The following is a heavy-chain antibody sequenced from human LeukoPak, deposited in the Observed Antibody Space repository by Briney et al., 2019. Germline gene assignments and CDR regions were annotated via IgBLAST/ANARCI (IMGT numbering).Heavy chain of an antibody. Sequence: GGSLRLSCAASGFTFSDYYMSWIRQAPWKGLEWVSYISSSSSYTNYADSVKGRFTISRDNAKNSLYLQMNSLRAEDTAAYYCARVYYGSGTPGAFDIWGQGTMVTVSS. V-gene: IGHV3-11*06. J-gene: IGHJ3*02. D-gene: IGHD3-10*01. CDR2: ISSSSSYT. CDR3: ARVYYGSGTPGAFDI. CDR1: GFTFSDYY.